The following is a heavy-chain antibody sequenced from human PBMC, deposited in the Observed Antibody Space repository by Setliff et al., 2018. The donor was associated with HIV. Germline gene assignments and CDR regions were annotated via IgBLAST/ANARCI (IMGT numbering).Heavy chain of an antibody. CDR1: GYTFINYH. J-gene: IGHJ6*03. CDR2: ISASSVNT. Sequence: ASVKVSCKASGYTFINYHITWVRQAPGQGLEWVGSISASSVNTNYTQGRVTMTTDISTSTAYMELRSLRSADSAVYYCARVPVSNYYYYMDVWGKGTSVTVSS. V-gene: IGHV1-18*01. CDR3: ARVPVSNYYYYMDV.